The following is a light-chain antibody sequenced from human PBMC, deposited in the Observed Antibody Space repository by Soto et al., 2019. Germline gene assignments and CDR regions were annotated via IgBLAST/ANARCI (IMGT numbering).Light chain of an antibody. CDR3: QQYNGYPLT. J-gene: IGKJ4*01. CDR2: DVS. CDR1: QTLRTW. Sequence: DIQMTQSPSTLSASVGDRVTITCRASQTLRTWLAWYQQKPWKAPKLLIYDVSILQSGVPSRFSGSGSGTEFTLTISSLQPDDFATYYCQQYNGYPLTFGGGTTVEFK. V-gene: IGKV1-5*01.